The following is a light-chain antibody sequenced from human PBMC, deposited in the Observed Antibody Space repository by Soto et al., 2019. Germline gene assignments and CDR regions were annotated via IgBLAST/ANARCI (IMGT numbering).Light chain of an antibody. Sequence: DIQLTQSPSSLSASVGDTVTITCQASQDINTYLNWYQQKSGKAPKLLIFDAFILETGVPSRFSGRGSGTDFTFAISSLQPEDIATYYWQQYDNLPLTFGGGTEVDIK. J-gene: IGKJ4*01. CDR2: DAF. CDR3: QQYDNLPLT. CDR1: QDINTY. V-gene: IGKV1-33*01.